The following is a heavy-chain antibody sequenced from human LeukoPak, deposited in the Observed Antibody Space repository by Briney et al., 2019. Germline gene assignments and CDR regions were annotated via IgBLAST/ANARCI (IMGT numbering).Heavy chain of an antibody. CDR3: ARCAIFGVAPIDALDI. CDR1: GFPVSSYS. J-gene: IGHJ3*02. D-gene: IGHD3-3*01. CDR2: IRNTGSYI. Sequence: GGSLLLSCAASGFPVSSYSMNWVRQAPGKGLEWVSSIRNTGSYIYYADSVKGRFTNSRDNAKNSLFLQMNSLRAEDRAVFYCARCAIFGVAPIDALDIWGQGTMVTVSS. V-gene: IGHV3-21*01.